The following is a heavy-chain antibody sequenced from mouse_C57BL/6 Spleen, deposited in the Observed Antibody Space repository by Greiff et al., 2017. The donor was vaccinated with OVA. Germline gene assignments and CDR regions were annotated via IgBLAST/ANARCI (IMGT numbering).Heavy chain of an antibody. CDR2: IDPETGGT. CDR1: GYTFTDYE. CDR3: TRVGDYDAYWYFDV. V-gene: IGHV1-15*01. Sequence: VQLQQSGAELVRPGASVTLSCKASGYTFTDYEMHWVKQTPVHGLEWIGAIDPETGGTAYNQKFKGKAILTADKSSSTAYMELRSLTSEDSAVYYCTRVGDYDAYWYFDVWGTGTTVTVSS. D-gene: IGHD2-4*01. J-gene: IGHJ1*03.